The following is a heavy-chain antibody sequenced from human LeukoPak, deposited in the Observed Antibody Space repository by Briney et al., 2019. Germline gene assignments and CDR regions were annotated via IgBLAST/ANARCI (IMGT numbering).Heavy chain of an antibody. CDR3: ARYNDIAVGDSFDV. D-gene: IGHD2-15*01. V-gene: IGHV3-7*01. Sequence: GGSLRLSCAASGFSFNREWMVWVRQAPGKGLERVATIRYDGGQTMYLDSVRGRFTISRDNARSSLYLQMNSLRVEDTAVYYCARYNDIAVGDSFDVWGQGTKVTVSS. CDR1: GFSFNREW. J-gene: IGHJ3*01. CDR2: IRYDGGQT.